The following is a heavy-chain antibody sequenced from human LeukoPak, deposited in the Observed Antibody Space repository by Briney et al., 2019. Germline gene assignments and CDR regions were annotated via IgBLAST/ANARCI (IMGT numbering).Heavy chain of an antibody. D-gene: IGHD2-2*01. V-gene: IGHV1-2*02. J-gene: IGHJ5*02. CDR2: INPNSGGT. CDR3: ARARFDLGPPAMGRHNFFCR. Sequence: ASVKVSCKASGYTFTGYYMHWVRQAPGQGLEWMGWINPNSGGTNYAQKFQGRVTMTRDTSIGTAYMELSRLRSDDTAVYYCARARFDLGPPAMGRHNFFCRWGQGTLVTVAS. CDR1: GYTFTGYY.